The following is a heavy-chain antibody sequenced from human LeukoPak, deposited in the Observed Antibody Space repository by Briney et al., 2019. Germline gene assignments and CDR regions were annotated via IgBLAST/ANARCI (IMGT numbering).Heavy chain of an antibody. CDR1: GGTFSSYA. J-gene: IGHJ1*01. V-gene: IGHV1-69*05. D-gene: IGHD4-23*01. CDR3: ARGDYGGSYFQH. CDR2: IIPIFGTA. Sequence: ASVKVSCKASGGTFSSYAISWVRQVPGQGLEWMGRIIPIFGTANYAQKFQGRVTITTDESTSTAYMELSSLRSEDTAVYYCARGDYGGSYFQHWGQDTLVTVSS.